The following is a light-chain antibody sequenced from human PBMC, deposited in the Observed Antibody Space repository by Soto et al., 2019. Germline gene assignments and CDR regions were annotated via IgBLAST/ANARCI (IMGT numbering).Light chain of an antibody. J-gene: IGKJ2*01. CDR3: QQYGSSPPYT. CDR1: QSVSSNY. CDR2: VAP. V-gene: IGKV3-20*01. Sequence: EIVLTQSPGTLSLSPGERATLSCRASQSVSSNYLAWYQQKPGQAPRHLIYVAPTRAAGIPDRFSGSGSGTDFTLTISRREPEDFAVYYCQQYGSSPPYTFGQGSKLEIK.